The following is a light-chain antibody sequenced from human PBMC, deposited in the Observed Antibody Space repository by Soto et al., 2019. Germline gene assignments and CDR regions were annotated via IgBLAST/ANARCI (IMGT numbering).Light chain of an antibody. CDR1: QSLLHADGQTY. Sequence: VLTQIPLSSLVTVGQSASISCRSSQSLLHADGQTYLSWFHQKPGQPPRLLIHRVSNRFSGVPDRISGSGAGTDFTLTISGVEPEDVGIYFCMQATHYRPYTFGQGTKLEI. J-gene: IGKJ2*01. CDR3: MQATHYRPYT. V-gene: IGKV2-24*01. CDR2: RVS.